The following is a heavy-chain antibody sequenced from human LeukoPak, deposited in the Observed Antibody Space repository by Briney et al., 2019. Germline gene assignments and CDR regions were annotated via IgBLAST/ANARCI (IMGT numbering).Heavy chain of an antibody. CDR2: MSYNGGT. J-gene: IGHJ4*02. CDR1: GGSISSSAYY. Sequence: SETLSLTCTVSGGSISSSAYYWGWIRQPPGKGLEWIGCMSYNGGTYYNPSLKSRVTISLEMSTHQFSLNLTSVTAADTAVYYCATNTGTVFDYWGQGALVTVSS. D-gene: IGHD7-27*01. CDR3: ATNTGTVFDY. V-gene: IGHV4-39*07.